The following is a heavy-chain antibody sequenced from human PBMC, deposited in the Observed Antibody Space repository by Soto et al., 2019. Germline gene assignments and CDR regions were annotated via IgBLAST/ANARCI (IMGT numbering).Heavy chain of an antibody. CDR2: IKQDGSQK. CDR1: GFTFTNYW. D-gene: IGHD3-22*01. V-gene: IGHV3-7*04. Sequence: EVQLVESGGGLVQPGGSLRLSCAASGFTFTNYWMSWVRQAPGKGLEWVANIKQDGSQKWYVDSVKGRFTISRDNTKNSXXLQMNSLRAEDTAVYYCARGDFYDSSGPFSDAFDIWGQGTMVNVSS. J-gene: IGHJ3*02. CDR3: ARGDFYDSSGPFSDAFDI.